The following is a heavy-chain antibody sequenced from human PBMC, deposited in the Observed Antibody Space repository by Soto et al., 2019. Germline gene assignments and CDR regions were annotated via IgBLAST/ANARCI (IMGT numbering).Heavy chain of an antibody. CDR2: IVTIFGSA. CDR3: ARAGGAVVEPVGRDVNDLDV. D-gene: IGHD1-26*01. J-gene: IGHJ6*04. V-gene: IGHV1-69*06. CDR1: GGTFNTYP. Sequence: QGQLVQSGAEVKKPGSSVKVSCKASGGTFNTYPFSWVRQAPGQGLEWMGGIVTIFGSANYARKFQGRVTITADKSASTAYMEGTNQRTEDTAVYYCARAGGAVVEPVGRDVNDLDVWGKGTTVTVSS.